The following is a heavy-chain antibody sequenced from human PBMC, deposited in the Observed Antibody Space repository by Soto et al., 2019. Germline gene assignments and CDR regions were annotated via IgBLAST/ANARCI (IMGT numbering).Heavy chain of an antibody. V-gene: IGHV3-30-3*01. Sequence: VQLVESGGGLVQPGGSLRLSCAASGFTFSSYAMHWVRQAPGKGLEWVAVISYDGSNKYYADSVKGRFTISRDNSKNTLYLQMNSLRAEDTAVYYCASVPWGTHSSGSPPDYWGQGTLVTVSS. CDR2: ISYDGSNK. J-gene: IGHJ4*02. D-gene: IGHD6-19*01. CDR3: ASVPWGTHSSGSPPDY. CDR1: GFTFSSYA.